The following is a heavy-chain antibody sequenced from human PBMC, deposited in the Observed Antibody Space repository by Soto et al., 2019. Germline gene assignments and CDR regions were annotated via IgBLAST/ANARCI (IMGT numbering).Heavy chain of an antibody. CDR1: GYSFNTYW. Sequence: GESLKISCKASGYSFNTYWIGWVRQMPGKGLEWMGMIYPGDTDTRYSPSFQGQVTISADKSISTAYLQWTSLKASDTATYYCARLEPPATDYYGMDFWGQGTTVTV. D-gene: IGHD6-25*01. J-gene: IGHJ6*02. CDR2: IYPGDTDT. CDR3: ARLEPPATDYYGMDF. V-gene: IGHV5-51*01.